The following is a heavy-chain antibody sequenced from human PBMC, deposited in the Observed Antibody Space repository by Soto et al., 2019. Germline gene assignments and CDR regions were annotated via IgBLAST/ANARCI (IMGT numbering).Heavy chain of an antibody. CDR3: ARVLDLNGSGSDYYSGMDV. CDR2: ISAYNGNT. CDR1: GYTFTSYG. J-gene: IGHJ6*02. Sequence: QVQLVQSGAEVKKPGASVKVSCKASGYTFTSYGISWVRQAPGQGLEWMGWISAYNGNTNYAQKLQGRVTRTTDTYTSTAYMELRSLRSDDTAVYYCARVLDLNGSGSDYYSGMDVWGQGTTVTVSS. V-gene: IGHV1-18*01. D-gene: IGHD3-10*01.